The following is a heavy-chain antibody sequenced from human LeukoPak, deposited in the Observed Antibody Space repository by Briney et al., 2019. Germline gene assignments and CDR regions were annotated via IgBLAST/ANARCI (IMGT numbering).Heavy chain of an antibody. D-gene: IGHD6-13*01. J-gene: IGHJ4*02. CDR1: GASFSSSTYY. CDR3: ARHAGGIAAAGTRPFDY. Sequence: SETLSLTCTVSGASFSSSTYYWGWIRQPPGEGLEWIGSIYYGGGTYYNPSLKSRVTMSVDTSKKQFSLKLSSVTAADTAVYCCARHAGGIAAAGTRPFDYWGQGTLVTVSS. V-gene: IGHV4-39*01. CDR2: IYYGGGT.